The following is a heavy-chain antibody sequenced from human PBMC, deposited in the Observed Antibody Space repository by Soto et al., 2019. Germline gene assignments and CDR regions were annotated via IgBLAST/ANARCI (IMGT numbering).Heavy chain of an antibody. J-gene: IGHJ4*02. D-gene: IGHD6-19*01. V-gene: IGHV4-31*03. CDR1: GGSISSGGYY. Sequence: SETLSLTCSVSGGSISSGGYYWNWIRQHPERGLEWIGYIYYSGNTVLNPSLTSRATISRDTSKNEFSLTLTSLTAADTAVYFCARASGGAVADSDYRGQGTLITVST. CDR3: ARASGGAVADSDY. CDR2: IYYSGNT.